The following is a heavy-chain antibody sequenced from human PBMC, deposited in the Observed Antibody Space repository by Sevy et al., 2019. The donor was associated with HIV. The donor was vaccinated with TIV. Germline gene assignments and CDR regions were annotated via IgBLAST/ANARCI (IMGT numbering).Heavy chain of an antibody. CDR1: GFTFSSYG. Sequence: GGSLRLSCAASGFTFSSYGMHWVRQAPGKGLEWVAFIRYDGSNKYYADSVKGRFTISRDNSKNTLYRQMNSLRAEDTAVYYCAKGQGYCSGGSCPGKYYYYYYGMDVWGQGTTVTVSS. CDR2: IRYDGSNK. CDR3: AKGQGYCSGGSCPGKYYYYYYGMDV. V-gene: IGHV3-30*02. J-gene: IGHJ6*02. D-gene: IGHD2-15*01.